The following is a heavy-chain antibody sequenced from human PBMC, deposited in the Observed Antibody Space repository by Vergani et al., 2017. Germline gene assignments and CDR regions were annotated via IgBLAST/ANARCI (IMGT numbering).Heavy chain of an antibody. D-gene: IGHD1-1*01. CDR2: IYPADSDN. Sequence: EVELVQSGPEMRKPGESLKISCKGSEYSFGNYWIGWVRQMPGKGLEWMGIIYPADSDNRYSPSFQGQVTISADKSISTAFLQWDSLKASDTAIYYCARHTTYTDSWGQGTLVTVSS. V-gene: IGHV5-51*01. J-gene: IGHJ4*02. CDR3: ARHTTYTDS. CDR1: EYSFGNYW.